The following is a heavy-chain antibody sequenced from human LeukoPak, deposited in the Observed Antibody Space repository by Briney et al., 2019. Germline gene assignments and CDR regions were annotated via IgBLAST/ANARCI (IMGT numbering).Heavy chain of an antibody. V-gene: IGHV3-23*01. CDR3: AKGDYYDSSEGDY. Sequence: GGSLRLSCASSGFTLSSYAMSWVRQAPAHGLEWVSAISGSGGSTYYADSVQGRLTISRDNSKNTLYLQMTSLRAEDTAVHYCAKGDYYDSSEGDYWGQGALVTVSS. D-gene: IGHD3-22*01. J-gene: IGHJ4*02. CDR1: GFTLSSYA. CDR2: ISGSGGST.